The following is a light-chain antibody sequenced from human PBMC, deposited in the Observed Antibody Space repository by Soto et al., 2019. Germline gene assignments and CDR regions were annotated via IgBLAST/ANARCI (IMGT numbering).Light chain of an antibody. J-gene: IGKJ1*01. CDR1: QSVSSY. CDR2: DAS. V-gene: IGKV3-11*01. CDR3: QQYNNWPPWT. Sequence: EIVLTQSPATLSLSPGERATLSCRASQSVSSYLAWYQQKPGQAPRLLIYDASNRATGISARFSGSGSETEFTLTISSLQSEDFAVYYCQQYNNWPPWTFGQGTKVDIK.